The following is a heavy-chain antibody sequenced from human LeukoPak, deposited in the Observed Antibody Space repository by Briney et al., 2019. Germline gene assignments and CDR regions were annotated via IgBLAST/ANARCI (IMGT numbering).Heavy chain of an antibody. CDR2: IRSKANSYAT. J-gene: IGHJ4*02. CDR1: GFTFSGSA. CDR3: ARVPSDSSSSYDY. Sequence: GGSLKLSCAASGFTFSGSAMHWVRQASGKGQEWVGRIRSKANSYATAYAASVKGRFTISRDDSKNTAYLQMNSLRTEDTAVYYCARVPSDSSSSYDYWGQGTLVTVSS. D-gene: IGHD6-6*01. V-gene: IGHV3-73*01.